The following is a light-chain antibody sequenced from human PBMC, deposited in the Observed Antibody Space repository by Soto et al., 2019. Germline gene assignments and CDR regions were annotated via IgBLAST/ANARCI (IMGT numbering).Light chain of an antibody. CDR1: QSVSNT. CDR3: QQYNNWPYT. J-gene: IGKJ2*01. CDR2: RAS. Sequence: EIVMTQSPATLSVSPGGRATLSCRASQSVSNTLAWYQQKPGQAPRLLIYRASIRATGIPARFSGGGSGTEFTLTISSLQSEDFAVYYCQQYNNWPYTFGQGTKV. V-gene: IGKV3-15*01.